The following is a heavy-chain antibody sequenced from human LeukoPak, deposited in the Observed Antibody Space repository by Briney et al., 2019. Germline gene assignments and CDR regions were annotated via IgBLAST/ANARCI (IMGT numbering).Heavy chain of an antibody. V-gene: IGHV1-2*02. CDR1: GYTFTGYY. CDR2: INPNSGGT. D-gene: IGHD5-24*01. J-gene: IGHJ4*02. Sequence: ASVKVSCKASGYTFTGYYMHWVRQASGQGLEWMGWINPNSGGTNYAQKFQGRVTMTRDTSISTAYMELSRLRSDDTAVYYCARFSGWLQPFDYWGQGTLVTVSS. CDR3: ARFSGWLQPFDY.